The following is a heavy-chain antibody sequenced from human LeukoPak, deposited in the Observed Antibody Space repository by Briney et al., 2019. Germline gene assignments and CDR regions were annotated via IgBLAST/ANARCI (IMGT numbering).Heavy chain of an antibody. CDR3: ATVSRSSLPKIDY. D-gene: IGHD1-26*01. CDR2: ILYSGTT. Sequence: PSETLSLTCAVYGGSFSGYYWSWIRQPPGKGLEWIAYILYSGTTYYNPSLKSRVSMLVDRSKNQFSLSLRSVTAADTAVYYCATVSRSSLPKIDYWGQGTLVTVSS. V-gene: IGHV4-34*09. J-gene: IGHJ4*02. CDR1: GGSFSGYY.